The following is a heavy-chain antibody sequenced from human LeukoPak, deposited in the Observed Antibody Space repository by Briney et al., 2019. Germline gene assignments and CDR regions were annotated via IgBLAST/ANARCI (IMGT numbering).Heavy chain of an antibody. J-gene: IGHJ5*02. CDR2: MNPNSGNT. D-gene: IGHD1-7*01. V-gene: IGHV1-8*01. Sequence: AASVKVSCKASGYTFTSYDIYWVRQATRQGLEWMGWMNPNSGNTGYAQKFQGRGTMTRNASISTAYMELSSLRSEDTAVYYCARASRKYNWNYISWGQGTLVTVSS. CDR3: ARASRKYNWNYIS. CDR1: GYTFTSYD.